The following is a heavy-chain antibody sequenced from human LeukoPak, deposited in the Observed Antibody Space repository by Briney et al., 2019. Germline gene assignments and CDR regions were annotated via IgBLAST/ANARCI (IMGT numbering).Heavy chain of an antibody. J-gene: IGHJ6*02. CDR2: IYYSGST. D-gene: IGHD5-18*01. CDR1: SGSISSSSYY. CDR3: ARVRYSYGYYYAMDV. Sequence: SETLSRTCTVSSGSISSSSYYWGWIRQPPGEGLEWIGNIYYSGSTYYNPSLKSRVTISVDTSKNQFSLNLSSVTAADSALYYCARVRYSYGYYYAMDVWGQGTTVTVSS. V-gene: IGHV4-39*01.